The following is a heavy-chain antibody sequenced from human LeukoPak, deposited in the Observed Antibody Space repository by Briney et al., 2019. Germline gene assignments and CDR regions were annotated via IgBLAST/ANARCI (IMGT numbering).Heavy chain of an antibody. CDR2: IIPIFGTA. V-gene: IGHV1-69*13. D-gene: IGHD6-19*01. CDR1: GGTFSSYA. CDR3: ARVAKAVAQYYFDY. Sequence: GASVKVSCKASGGTFSSYAINWVRQAPGQGLEWMGGIIPIFGTANYAQKFQGRVTITADESTSTAYMELSSLRSEDTAVYYCARVAKAVAQYYFDYWGQGTLVTVSS. J-gene: IGHJ4*02.